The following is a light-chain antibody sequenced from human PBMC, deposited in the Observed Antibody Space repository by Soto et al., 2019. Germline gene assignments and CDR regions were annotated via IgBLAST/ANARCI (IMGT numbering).Light chain of an antibody. CDR1: TSNVGTNS. CDR3: AAWDDSLDGHAV. CDR2: NNI. J-gene: IGLJ7*01. V-gene: IGLV1-44*01. Sequence: QSALTQPPSASGTPGQRVTISCSGSTSNVGTNSVIWYQQLPGLAPKLLLYNNIYRPSGVPDRFSGSKSGTSASLAISGLQAEDEADYYCAAWDDSLDGHAVFGGGTQLTVL.